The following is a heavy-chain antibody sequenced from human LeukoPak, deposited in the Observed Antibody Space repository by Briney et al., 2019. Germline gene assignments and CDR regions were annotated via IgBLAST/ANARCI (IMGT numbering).Heavy chain of an antibody. CDR2: ISYDGSNK. D-gene: IGHD3-10*01. Sequence: GGSLRLSCAASGFIFNSHSMHWVRQAPGKGLEWVSGISYDGSNKYYVDSVKGRFTISRDNSKNTLHLIMNSLRAEDTAVYYCARDEGGVWFGGGMEIWGQGTLVTVSS. J-gene: IGHJ4*02. CDR3: ARDEGGVWFGGGMEI. CDR1: GFIFNSHS. V-gene: IGHV3-30-3*01.